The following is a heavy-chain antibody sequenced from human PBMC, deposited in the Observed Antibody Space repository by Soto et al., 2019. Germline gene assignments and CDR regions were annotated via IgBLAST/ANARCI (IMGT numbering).Heavy chain of an antibody. V-gene: IGHV3-33*01. Sequence: PGGSLRLSCAASGFTFSNYGMHWVRQAPGKGLEWVAIIWHDGNNKYYADSVRGRFIISRDNSKNRLYLQMNSLRAEDTAVYYCARELAGYSGYDYYDYWGQGTLVTVSS. CDR3: ARELAGYSGYDYYDY. CDR2: IWHDGNNK. J-gene: IGHJ4*02. D-gene: IGHD5-12*01. CDR1: GFTFSNYG.